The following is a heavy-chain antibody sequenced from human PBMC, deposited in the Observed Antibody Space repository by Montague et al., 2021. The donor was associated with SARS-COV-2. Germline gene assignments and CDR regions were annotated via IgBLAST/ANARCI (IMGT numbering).Heavy chain of an antibody. CDR2: ISYGGSNK. CDR3: ARDRRYYDSSVYPGVAYNWFDP. CDR1: GFTFSSYA. J-gene: IGHJ5*02. Sequence: SLRLSCAASGFTFSSYAMHWVRQAPGKGLDWVAVISYGGSNKYYADSVKGRFTISRDNSKNTLYLQMNSLRAEDTAVYYCARDRRYYDSSVYPGVAYNWFDPWGQGTLVTVSS. D-gene: IGHD3-22*01. V-gene: IGHV3-30-3*01.